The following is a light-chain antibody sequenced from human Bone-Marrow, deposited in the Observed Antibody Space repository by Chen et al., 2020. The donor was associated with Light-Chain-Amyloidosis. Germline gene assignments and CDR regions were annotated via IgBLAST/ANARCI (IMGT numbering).Light chain of an antibody. CDR2: VNSDGSH. J-gene: IGLJ2*01. V-gene: IGLV4-69*01. Sequence: QAVLTQSPSASPSLGASAKLTCTRSRGHSNYVIAWHQQQPERGLRYLLKVNSDGSHSRGDGIPARFSGASSGAERYLTISSLQSEDEADYYCQTWGTGYVVFGGGTKLTVL. CDR3: QTWGTGYVV. CDR1: RGHSNYV.